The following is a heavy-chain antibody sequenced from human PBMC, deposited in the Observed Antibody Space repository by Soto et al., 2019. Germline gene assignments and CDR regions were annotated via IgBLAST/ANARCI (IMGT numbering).Heavy chain of an antibody. Sequence: EVQLVESGGGLVKPGGSLRLSCAASGFTFSNAWMSWVRQAPGKGLEWVGRIKSKTDGGTTDYAAPVKGRFTISRDNAKNSLYLQMNSLRAEDTAVYYCATEHVGGNYVFDYWGQGTLVTVSS. V-gene: IGHV3-15*01. CDR2: IKSKTDGGTT. D-gene: IGHD3-16*01. CDR1: GFTFSNAW. CDR3: ATEHVGGNYVFDY. J-gene: IGHJ4*02.